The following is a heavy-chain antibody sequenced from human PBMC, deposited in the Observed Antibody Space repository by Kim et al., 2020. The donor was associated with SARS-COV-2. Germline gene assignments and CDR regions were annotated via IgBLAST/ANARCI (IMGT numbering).Heavy chain of an antibody. CDR1: GGSISSSSYY. Sequence: SETLSLTCTVSGGSISSSSYYWGWIRQPPGKGLEWIGSIYYSGSTYYNPSLKSRVTISVDTSKNQFSLKLSSVTAADTAVYYCALRGTGVLWFGELLHDFDYWGQGTLVTVSS. V-gene: IGHV4-39*01. CDR3: ALRGTGVLWFGELLHDFDY. D-gene: IGHD3-10*01. J-gene: IGHJ4*02. CDR2: IYYSGST.